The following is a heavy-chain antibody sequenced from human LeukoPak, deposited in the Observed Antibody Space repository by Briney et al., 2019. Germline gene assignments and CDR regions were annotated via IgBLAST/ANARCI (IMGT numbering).Heavy chain of an antibody. CDR3: TTRPWGSDY. D-gene: IGHD3-16*01. J-gene: IGHJ4*02. CDR1: EFSFTNAW. CDR2: IKSKTDGETT. V-gene: IGHV3-15*01. Sequence: GGSLRLSCAASEFSFTNAWMGWVRQAPGKGLEWVGHIKSKTDGETTDYAAPVKGRFTISRDDSKNTLYLQMNSLKTEDTAVYYCTTRPWGSDYWGQGTLVTVSS.